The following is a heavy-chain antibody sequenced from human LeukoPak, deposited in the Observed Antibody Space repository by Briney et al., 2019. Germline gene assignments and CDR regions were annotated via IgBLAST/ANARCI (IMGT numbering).Heavy chain of an antibody. J-gene: IGHJ5*02. V-gene: IGHV1-8*01. D-gene: IGHD2-15*01. CDR3: ARDLDSYPVVAATPFWFDP. Sequence: ASVKVSCKASGYTFTSYDINWVRQATGQGLEWMGWMNPNSGNTGYAQKFQGRVTMTTDTSTSTAYMELRSLRSDDTAVYYCARDLDSYPVVAATPFWFDPWGQGTLVTVSS. CDR1: GYTFTSYD. CDR2: MNPNSGNT.